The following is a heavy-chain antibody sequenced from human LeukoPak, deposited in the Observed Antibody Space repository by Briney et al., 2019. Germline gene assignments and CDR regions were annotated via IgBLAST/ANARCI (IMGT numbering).Heavy chain of an antibody. CDR3: AKDLGYNWNYFDY. D-gene: IGHD1-20*01. J-gene: IGHJ4*02. CDR2: INDSGGGT. V-gene: IGHV3-23*01. CDR1: GFTFSSYA. Sequence: GGSLRLSCAASGFTFSSYAMTWVRQAPGKGLEWVSGINDSGGGTYYADSVKGRFTISRDNSKNTLYMQMNSLRAEDTAVYYCAKDLGYNWNYFDYWGQGTLVTVSS.